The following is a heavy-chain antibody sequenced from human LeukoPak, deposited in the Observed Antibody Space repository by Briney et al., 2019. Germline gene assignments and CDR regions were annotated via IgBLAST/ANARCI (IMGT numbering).Heavy chain of an antibody. V-gene: IGHV1-2*02. CDR3: ARDRLPSQLRFCFDY. Sequence: ASVKVSCKASGNTFSGYLMDWVRQAPGQGLEWMGWINPNSGVTKYAQKFQDRVTMTRDTSSSTAYLEVTRLTSDDTAVYYCARDRLPSQLRFCFDYWGQGTLVTVSS. CDR1: GNTFSGYL. D-gene: IGHD5-12*01. CDR2: INPNSGVT. J-gene: IGHJ4*02.